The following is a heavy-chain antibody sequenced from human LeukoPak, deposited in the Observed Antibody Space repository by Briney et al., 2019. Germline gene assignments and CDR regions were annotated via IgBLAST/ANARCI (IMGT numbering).Heavy chain of an antibody. J-gene: IGHJ4*02. D-gene: IGHD2-15*01. CDR1: GFTFSSYS. CDR3: ARDKGYCSGGSCPGGELFDY. CDR2: ISSSSGYI. Sequence: GGSLRLSCAASGFTFSSYSMNWVRQAPGKGLEWVSSISSSSGYIYYADSVKGRFTISRDNAKNSLYLQMNSLRAEDTAVYYCARDKGYCSGGSCPGGELFDYWGQGTLVTVSS. V-gene: IGHV3-21*01.